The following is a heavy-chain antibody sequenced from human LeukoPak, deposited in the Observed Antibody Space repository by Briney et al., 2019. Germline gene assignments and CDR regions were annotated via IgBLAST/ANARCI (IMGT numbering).Heavy chain of an antibody. CDR3: ARGVEYSSSAYYYYYMDV. V-gene: IGHV4-39*07. Sequence: SETLSLTCTVSGGSISSSSYYWGWIRQPPGKGLEWIGSIYYSGSTYYNPSLKSRVTLSVDTSKNQFSLKLSSVTAADTAVYYCARGVEYSSSAYYYYYMDVWGKGTTVTVSS. D-gene: IGHD6-6*01. J-gene: IGHJ6*03. CDR1: GGSISSSSYY. CDR2: IYYSGST.